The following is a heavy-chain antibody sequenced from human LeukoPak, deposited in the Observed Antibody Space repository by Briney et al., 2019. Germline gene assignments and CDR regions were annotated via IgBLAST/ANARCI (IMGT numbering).Heavy chain of an antibody. J-gene: IGHJ5*02. CDR1: GFTFSSYS. Sequence: GGSLRLSCAASGFTFSSYSMNWVRRAPGKGLEWVSYISSSSSTIYYADSVKGRFTISRDNAKNSLYLQMNSLRAEDTAVYYCARDRAAVGHNWFDPWGQGTLVTVSS. V-gene: IGHV3-48*04. CDR3: ARDRAAVGHNWFDP. D-gene: IGHD6-13*01. CDR2: ISSSSSTI.